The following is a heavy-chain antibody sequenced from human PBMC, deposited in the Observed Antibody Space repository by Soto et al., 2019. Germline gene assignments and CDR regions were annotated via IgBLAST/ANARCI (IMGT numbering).Heavy chain of an antibody. V-gene: IGHV5-51*01. D-gene: IGHD1-26*01. J-gene: IGHJ6*02. CDR2: IYPGDSET. CDR1: GYSFINYW. CDR3: ARQGKWDPHIGGMDV. Sequence: GESLKISCKGSGYSFINYWIGWVRQMPGKGLEWMGIIYPGDSETRYSPSFQGQVSISVDKSINTAYLQWSSLKASDTAIYYCARQGKWDPHIGGMDVWGQGTTVTVSS.